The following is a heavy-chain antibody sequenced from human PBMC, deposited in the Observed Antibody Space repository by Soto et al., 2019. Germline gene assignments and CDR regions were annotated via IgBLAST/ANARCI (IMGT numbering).Heavy chain of an antibody. V-gene: IGHV4-39*01. CDR2: VYYTETT. Sequence: SETLSLTCSLSGGSINSSDHFWGWIRQTPGKGLEWIGSVYYTETTYYNPSLKSPVTISVETSRNTFSLKVNSVTAADTGIYYCTRQRVLSTNMFITSFDPWGQGTLVTVSS. J-gene: IGHJ5*02. CDR3: TRQRVLSTNMFITSFDP. CDR1: GGSINSSDHF. D-gene: IGHD3-10*02.